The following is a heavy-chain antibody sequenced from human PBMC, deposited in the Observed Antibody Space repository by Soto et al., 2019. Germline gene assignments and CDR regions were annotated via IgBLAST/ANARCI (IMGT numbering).Heavy chain of an antibody. CDR3: AAQGARGLYYFDY. Sequence: EVHLLESGGGLVQPGGSLRLSCVASGFTFSTYSMSWVRHAPGRGLEWVSGISGSGGSTNYADSVKGRFTIPRDNSKNTLYLQMNSLRADDTAVYYCAAQGARGLYYFDYWGQGALATVSS. CDR2: ISGSGGST. D-gene: IGHD1-26*01. V-gene: IGHV3-23*01. CDR1: GFTFSTYS. J-gene: IGHJ4*02.